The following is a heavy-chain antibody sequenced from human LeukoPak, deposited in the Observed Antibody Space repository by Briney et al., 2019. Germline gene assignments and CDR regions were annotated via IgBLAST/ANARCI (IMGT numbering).Heavy chain of an antibody. CDR2: INHSGST. CDR3: ARAQAVGATDFDY. CDR1: GGSFSGCD. D-gene: IGHD1-26*01. J-gene: IGHJ4*02. Sequence: PSETLSLTCAVYGGSFSGCDWSWIRRPPGKGREWIGEINHSGSTNYNPSLKSRVTISVDTSKNQFSLKLSSVTAADTAVYYCARAQAVGATDFDYWGQGTLVTVSS. V-gene: IGHV4-34*01.